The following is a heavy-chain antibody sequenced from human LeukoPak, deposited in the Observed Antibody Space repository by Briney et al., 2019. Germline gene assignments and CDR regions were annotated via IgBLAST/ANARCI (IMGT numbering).Heavy chain of an antibody. Sequence: GGSLRLSCAASGFTFSSYAMHWVGQAPVKGLEWVAVISYDGSNKYYADSVKGRFTISRDNSKNTLYLQMNSLRAEDTAVYYCAGAHIAAAGTFDYWGQGTLVTVSS. CDR2: ISYDGSNK. J-gene: IGHJ4*02. CDR1: GFTFSSYA. V-gene: IGHV3-30*04. CDR3: AGAHIAAAGTFDY. D-gene: IGHD6-13*01.